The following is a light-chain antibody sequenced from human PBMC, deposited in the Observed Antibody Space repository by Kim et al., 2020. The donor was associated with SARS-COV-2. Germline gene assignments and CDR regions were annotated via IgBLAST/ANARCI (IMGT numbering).Light chain of an antibody. J-gene: IGKJ4*01. CDR2: AAS. CDR1: RGIASY. V-gene: IGKV1-9*01. Sequence: IQLTQSPSSLSASVGDRVTMTCRASRGIASYLAWYQQIPGKAPKLLIYAASTLQSGVPSRFSGSGSGTDFTLTITSLQPVDFATYYCQQLNSFLLTFGGGTKVDIK. CDR3: QQLNSFLLT.